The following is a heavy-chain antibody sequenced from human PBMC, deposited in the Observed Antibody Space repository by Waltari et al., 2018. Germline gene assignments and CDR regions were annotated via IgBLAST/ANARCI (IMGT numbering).Heavy chain of an antibody. V-gene: IGHV1-46*01. J-gene: IGHJ6*02. CDR3: ALDRGALWMDV. Sequence: QVQLVQSGAEVKKPGASVKISCKTSEYTFTSSYIHWVRQAPGQGLEWMGIINPRGGSKIYEQKCQGRVTMTRDTSTSTVYMELSSLRSEDTAVYYCALDRGALWMDVWGQGTTVTVSS. CDR1: EYTFTSSY. D-gene: IGHD2-21*01. CDR2: INPRGGSK.